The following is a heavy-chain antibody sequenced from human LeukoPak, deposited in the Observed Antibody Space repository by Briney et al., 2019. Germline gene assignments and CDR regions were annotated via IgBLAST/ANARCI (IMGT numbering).Heavy chain of an antibody. D-gene: IGHD6-6*01. CDR3: ARDFSSSSTVYYYYYMDV. CDR2: IFYSGRT. J-gene: IGHJ6*03. V-gene: IGHV4-59*01. Sequence: SETLSLTCTVSGGSISSYYWSWIRQPPGKGLEWIGYIFYSGRTNYNPSLKSRVTISVDMSKNQFSLKLSSVTAADTAAYYCARDFSSSSTVYYYYYMDVWGKGTTVTVSS. CDR1: GGSISSYY.